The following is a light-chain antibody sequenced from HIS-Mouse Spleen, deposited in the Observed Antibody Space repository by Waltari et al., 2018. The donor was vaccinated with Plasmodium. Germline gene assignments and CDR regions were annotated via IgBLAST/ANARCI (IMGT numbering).Light chain of an antibody. V-gene: IGLV3-1*01. J-gene: IGLJ2*01. CDR2: QDS. CDR3: QAWDSSTAWV. Sequence: SYELTQPPSVSASPGRPASITCSGDKLGDKYASWYQRKPGQSPVLVIYQDSKRPSGIPERFSGSNAGNTATLTISGTQAMDEADYYCQAWDSSTAWVFGGGTKLTVL. CDR1: KLGDKY.